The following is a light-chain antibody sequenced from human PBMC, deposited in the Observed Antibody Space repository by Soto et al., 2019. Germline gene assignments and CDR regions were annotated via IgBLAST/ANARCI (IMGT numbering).Light chain of an antibody. Sequence: QSVLTQPASVSGSPGQSITISCTGTSSDVGGYNYVSWYQQHPGKAPKLMIYEVSNRPSGVPNRFSGSKSGNTASLTISGLQAEDEANFYCSSYTSSSTYVFGTGT. J-gene: IGLJ1*01. CDR2: EVS. V-gene: IGLV2-14*01. CDR3: SSYTSSSTYV. CDR1: SSDVGGYNY.